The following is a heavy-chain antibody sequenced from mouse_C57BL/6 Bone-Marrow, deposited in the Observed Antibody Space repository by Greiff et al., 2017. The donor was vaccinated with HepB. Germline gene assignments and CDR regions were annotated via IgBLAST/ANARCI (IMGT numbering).Heavy chain of an antibody. Sequence: EGREGEEGGGGGEQGEEWKRAGEEKEEELQDEERARGGKKRGKRLDFGGAVSMGCVSTYYPDTMERRFIISRDNTKKTLYLQMSSLRSEDTALYYCARHEGLRRGDWYFDVWGTGTTVTVSS. D-gene: IGHD2-2*01. CDR3: ARHEGLRRGDWYFDV. J-gene: IGHJ1*03. V-gene: IGHV5-2*01. CDR1: EEELQDEE. CDR2: VSMGCVST.